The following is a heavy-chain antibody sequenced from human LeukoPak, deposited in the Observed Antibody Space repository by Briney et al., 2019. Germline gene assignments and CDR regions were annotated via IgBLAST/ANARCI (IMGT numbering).Heavy chain of an antibody. CDR2: IYHSGST. Sequence: SETLSLTCTVSGASISSYYWSWIRQPPGKGLEWIGYIYHSGSTNYNPSLKSRVTISVDTSQNQFSLKLTSVTAADTAVYYCARDPGQYYYDSSGSFDYWGQGTLVTVSS. CDR3: ARDPGQYYYDSSGSFDY. V-gene: IGHV4-59*12. D-gene: IGHD3-22*01. J-gene: IGHJ4*02. CDR1: GASISSYY.